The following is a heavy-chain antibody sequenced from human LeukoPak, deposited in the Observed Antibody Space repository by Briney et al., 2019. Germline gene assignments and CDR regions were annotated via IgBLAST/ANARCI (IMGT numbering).Heavy chain of an antibody. CDR3: AQYCTNGVCSRSGFFFDY. D-gene: IGHD2-8*01. CDR1: GGTFSSYA. J-gene: IGHJ4*02. V-gene: IGHV1-69*01. Sequence: SVKVSCKASGGTFSSYAISWVRQAPGQGLEWMGGIIPIFGTANYAQKFQGRVTITADESTSTAYMELSSLRSEDTAVYYCAQYCTNGVCSRSGFFFDYWGQGTLVTVSS. CDR2: IIPIFGTA.